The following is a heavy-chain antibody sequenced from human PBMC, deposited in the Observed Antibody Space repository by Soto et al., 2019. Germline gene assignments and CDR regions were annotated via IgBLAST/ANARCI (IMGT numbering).Heavy chain of an antibody. V-gene: IGHV1-24*01. CDR1: GYTLTELS. Sequence: ASVKVSCKVSGYTLTELSMHWVRQAPGKGLERMGGFDPEDGETIYAQKFQGRVTMTEDTSTDTAYMELSSLRSEDTAVYYCATPGAAYCSGGSCYGVGWFDPWGQGTLVTVS. CDR3: ATPGAAYCSGGSCYGVGWFDP. D-gene: IGHD2-15*01. CDR2: FDPEDGET. J-gene: IGHJ5*02.